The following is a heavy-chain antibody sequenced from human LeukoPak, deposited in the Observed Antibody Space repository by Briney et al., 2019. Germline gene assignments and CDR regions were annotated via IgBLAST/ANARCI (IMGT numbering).Heavy chain of an antibody. CDR2: IDGSGVTT. CDR3: TKRTPEYGSGWCLDY. J-gene: IGHJ4*02. Sequence: RGSLRLSCAASGFTFSSNTMSWVRQAPGRGLAWVSAIDGSGVTTFYADSVKGRFTISRDNSKNTLFLQMNSLRAEDTAIYYCTKRTPEYGSGWCLDYWGQGTLVTVSS. CDR1: GFTFSSNT. D-gene: IGHD6-13*01. V-gene: IGHV3-23*01.